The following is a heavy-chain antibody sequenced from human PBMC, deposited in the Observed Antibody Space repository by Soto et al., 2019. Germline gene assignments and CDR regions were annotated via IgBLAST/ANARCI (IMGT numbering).Heavy chain of an antibody. CDR3: ARDRGPSSGYYPYWFDP. CDR1: GYTFTSYY. V-gene: IGHV1-69*13. CDR2: IIPIFGTA. D-gene: IGHD3-22*01. J-gene: IGHJ5*02. Sequence: SVKVSCKASGYTFTSYYIHWVRQAPGQGIEWIGGIIPIFGTANYAQKLQGRVTITADESTSTAYMALSSMRSEDTAVYYCARDRGPSSGYYPYWFDPWGHGTLVTVSS.